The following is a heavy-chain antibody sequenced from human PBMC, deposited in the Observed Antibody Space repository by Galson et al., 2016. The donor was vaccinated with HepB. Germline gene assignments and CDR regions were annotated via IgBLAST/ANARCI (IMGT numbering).Heavy chain of an antibody. Sequence: SVKVSCKASEDTFSRYAFSWVRQAPGQGLEWMGGIIPIFGTTNYAQNFQGRVTIIADESTSTVYMELSSLRYEDTAVYFCASPGDGVVVTGPQRSKYYYYVMDVWGQGTTVTVSS. D-gene: IGHD2-15*01. CDR3: ASPGDGVVVTGPQRSKYYYYVMDV. V-gene: IGHV1-69*13. CDR1: EDTFSRYA. J-gene: IGHJ6*02. CDR2: IIPIFGTT.